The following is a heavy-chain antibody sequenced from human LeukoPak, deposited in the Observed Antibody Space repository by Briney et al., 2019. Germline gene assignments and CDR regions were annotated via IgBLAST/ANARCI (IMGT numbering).Heavy chain of an antibody. D-gene: IGHD4-17*01. CDR3: AVPTTYGDSSEYFQH. Sequence: ASVKVSCKASGYTFTSYGISWVRQAPGQGLEWMGWISAYNGNTNYAQKLQGRVTMTTDTSTSTAYMELRSLRSDDTAVYYCAVPTTYGDSSEYFQHWGQGTLVTVSS. V-gene: IGHV1-18*01. CDR2: ISAYNGNT. CDR1: GYTFTSYG. J-gene: IGHJ1*01.